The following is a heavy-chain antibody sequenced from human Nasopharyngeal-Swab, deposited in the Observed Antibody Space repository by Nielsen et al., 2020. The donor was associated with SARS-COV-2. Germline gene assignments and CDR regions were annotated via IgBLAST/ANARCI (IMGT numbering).Heavy chain of an antibody. J-gene: IGHJ6*02. D-gene: IGHD1-26*01. CDR2: ISHSGST. V-gene: IGHV4-34*01. CDR1: GGSFNSYY. CDR3: ARIKSGPSSSLYYYGLDV. Sequence: SETLSLTCAFYGGSFNSYYWTWIRQSPGKVLEWIGEISHSGSTKYNPSLKSRLTISVDTSNNQFSLKLTSVTAADTGVYYCARIKSGPSSSLYYYGLDVWGPGTTVTVSS.